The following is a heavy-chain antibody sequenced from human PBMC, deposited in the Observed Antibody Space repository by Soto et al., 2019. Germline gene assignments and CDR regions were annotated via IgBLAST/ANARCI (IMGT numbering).Heavy chain of an antibody. CDR3: EREVQGEVDY. V-gene: IGHV4-59*01. J-gene: IGHJ4*02. CDR2: GST. Sequence: GSTNYNPSLKSRVTISVDTSKNQFSLKLSSVTAADTAVYYCEREVQGEVDYWGQGTLVTVSS. D-gene: IGHD3-16*01.